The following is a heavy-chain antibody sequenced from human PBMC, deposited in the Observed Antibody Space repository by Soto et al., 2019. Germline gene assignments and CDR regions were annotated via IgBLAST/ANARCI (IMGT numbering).Heavy chain of an antibody. J-gene: IGHJ6*02. Sequence: GGSLRLSCAASGFTFTSYAFTWVRQAPGEGLEWVSAISGTGGSTFYSDSVMGRFTISRDNSKNTLCLQMNSLRAEDTAVYYCARGDTTMITDYYAMAVWGQGTTVTVS. CDR2: ISGTGGST. V-gene: IGHV3-23*01. CDR3: ARGDTTMITDYYAMAV. CDR1: GFTFTSYA. D-gene: IGHD5-18*01.